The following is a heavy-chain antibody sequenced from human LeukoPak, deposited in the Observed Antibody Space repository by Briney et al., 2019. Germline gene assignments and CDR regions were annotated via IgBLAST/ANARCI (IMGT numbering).Heavy chain of an antibody. CDR3: ARSKGPKYSSSSGADY. CDR1: GGSFSGCY. Sequence: KPSETLSLTCAVYGGSFSGCYWSWIRQPPGKGLEWIGEINHSGSTNYNPSLKSRVTISVDTSKNQFSLKLSSVTAADTAVYYCARSKGPKYSSSSGADYWGQGTLVTVSS. CDR2: INHSGST. V-gene: IGHV4-34*01. D-gene: IGHD6-6*01. J-gene: IGHJ4*02.